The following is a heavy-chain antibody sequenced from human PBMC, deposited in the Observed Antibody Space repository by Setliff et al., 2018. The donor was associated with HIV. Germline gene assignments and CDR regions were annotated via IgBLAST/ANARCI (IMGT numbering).Heavy chain of an antibody. V-gene: IGHV3-33*06. CDR2: IWYDGGNK. CDR1: GFIFSSYD. CDR3: AKVSISGYSGYDSPFGH. D-gene: IGHD5-12*01. Sequence: GGSLRLSCAASGFIFSSYDMHWVRQAPGKGLEWVAVIWYDGGNKYYADSVKGRFTISRDNSKNTLYLQMNSLRAEDTAVYYCAKVSISGYSGYDSPFGHWGQGTLVTVSS. J-gene: IGHJ4*02.